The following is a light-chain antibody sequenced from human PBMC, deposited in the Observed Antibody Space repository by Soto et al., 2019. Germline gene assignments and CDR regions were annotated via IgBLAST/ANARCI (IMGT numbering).Light chain of an antibody. CDR3: QTWGTGIHVV. J-gene: IGLJ2*01. V-gene: IGLV4-69*01. CDR1: SGNSSYA. CDR2: INSDGSH. Sequence: QPVLTQSPSVSASLGASVKLTCTLSSGNSSYAFDWHQHQPVKGTRHLMKINSDGSHSKGDGIPDRFSGSSSGAERSLTISSVQSEDDAYYYCQTWGTGIHVVFGGGTKLTVL.